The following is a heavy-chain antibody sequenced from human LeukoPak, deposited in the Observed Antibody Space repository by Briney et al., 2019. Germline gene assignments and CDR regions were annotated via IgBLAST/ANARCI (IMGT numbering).Heavy chain of an antibody. CDR1: GGSISSSSYY. J-gene: IGHJ3*02. V-gene: IGHV4-39*07. Sequence: SETLSLTCTASGGSISSSSYYWAWIRQPPGKGLEWIGSIYYSGSTYYNPSLKSRVTISIDTSKNQFSLKVNSVTAADTAVYYCARDLTGINKAFDIWGQGTMVTVSS. D-gene: IGHD1-14*01. CDR2: IYYSGST. CDR3: ARDLTGINKAFDI.